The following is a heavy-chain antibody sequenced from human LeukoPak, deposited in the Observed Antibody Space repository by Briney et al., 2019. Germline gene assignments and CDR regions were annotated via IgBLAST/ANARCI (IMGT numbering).Heavy chain of an antibody. V-gene: IGHV4-59*08. J-gene: IGHJ6*02. D-gene: IGHD3-3*02. Sequence: KSSETLSLTCTVSGGSISSYYWSWIRQPPGKGLEWIGYIYYSGSTNYNPSLKSRVTISVDTSKNQFSLKLSSVTAADTAVYYCARLDIRHYYGMDVWGQGTTVTVSS. CDR2: IYYSGST. CDR1: GGSISSYY. CDR3: ARLDIRHYYGMDV.